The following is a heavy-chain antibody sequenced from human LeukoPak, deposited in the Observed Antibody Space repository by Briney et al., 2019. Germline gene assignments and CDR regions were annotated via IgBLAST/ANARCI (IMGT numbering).Heavy chain of an antibody. Sequence: GGSLGLSCVASGFTFSSYGMHWVRQAPGKGLEWVAVIWYDGTNKYYADSVKGRFTISRDSPKNTLYLQMNSLRAEDTAVYYCAGAAYDNSGYLTLWGQGTLVTVSS. V-gene: IGHV3-33*01. CDR2: IWYDGTNK. CDR3: AGAAYDNSGYLTL. CDR1: GFTFSSYG. D-gene: IGHD3-22*01. J-gene: IGHJ4*02.